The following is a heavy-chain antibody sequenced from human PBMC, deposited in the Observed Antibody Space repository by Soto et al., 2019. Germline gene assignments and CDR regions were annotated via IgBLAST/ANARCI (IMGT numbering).Heavy chain of an antibody. CDR3: ARLGIAAAGNDY. Sequence: QVQLVESGGGVVQPGRSLRLSCAASGFTFSSYAMHWVRQAPGKGLEWVAVISYDGSNKYYADSVKGRFTISRDNSKNTLYLQMNSLRAEDTAVYYCARLGIAAAGNDYWGQGTLVTVSS. V-gene: IGHV3-30-3*01. J-gene: IGHJ4*02. CDR1: GFTFSSYA. CDR2: ISYDGSNK. D-gene: IGHD6-13*01.